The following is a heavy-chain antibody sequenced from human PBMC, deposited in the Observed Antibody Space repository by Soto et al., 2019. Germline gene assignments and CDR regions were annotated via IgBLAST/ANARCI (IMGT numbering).Heavy chain of an antibody. CDR1: GVCLSIKRKR. CDR2: IDWDDDK. CDR3: ARMGHGWNYIEY. V-gene: IGHV2-70*04. Sequence: PKHTVTVTCTFSGVCLSIKRKRVSWILQPPGKAQEWLARIDWDDDKFYSTSLKTRLTISKDTSKNQVVLTMTNMEPVDTATYFCARMGHGWNYIEYWGHGTLVTVSS. D-gene: IGHD6-19*01. J-gene: IGHJ4*01.